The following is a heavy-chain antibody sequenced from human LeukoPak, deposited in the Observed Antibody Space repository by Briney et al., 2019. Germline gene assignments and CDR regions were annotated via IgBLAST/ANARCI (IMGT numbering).Heavy chain of an antibody. Sequence: ASVKVSCKASGYTFTDYYMHWVRQAPGQGLEWIGWINPNSGDTNFAQKFHGRVTMIKDTSTSIVYMELSRLTSDDTAVYFCARCTAHAGTCPLDYWGLGTRVTVSS. D-gene: IGHD6-13*01. CDR2: INPNSGDT. V-gene: IGHV1-2*02. CDR3: ARCTAHAGTCPLDY. J-gene: IGHJ4*02. CDR1: GYTFTDYY.